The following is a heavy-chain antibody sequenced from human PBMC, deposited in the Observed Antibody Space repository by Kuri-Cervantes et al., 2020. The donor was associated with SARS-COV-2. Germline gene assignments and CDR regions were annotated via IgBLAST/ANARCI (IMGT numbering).Heavy chain of an antibody. J-gene: IGHJ4*02. CDR1: GFTFSSYS. V-gene: IGHV3-21*01. CDR2: ISSSSSYI. Sequence: GESLKISCAASGFTFSSYSMNWVRQAPGKGLEWVSSISSSSSYIYYADSVKGRSAISRDNAKNSLYLQMNSLRAEDTAVYYCAREGYSSSWYVYWGQGTLVTVSS. D-gene: IGHD6-13*01. CDR3: AREGYSSSWYVY.